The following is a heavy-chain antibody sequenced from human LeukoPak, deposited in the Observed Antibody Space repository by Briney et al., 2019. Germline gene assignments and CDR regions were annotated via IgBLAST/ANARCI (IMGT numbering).Heavy chain of an antibody. CDR3: ARGDCSGSICYSPMDV. CDR2: IYRSGST. Sequence: KPSETLSLTCTVSGYSINSGYYWVWIRQPPVKGLEWIGSIYRSGSTNYNPSLKSRVTISVDTSKNQFSLKVSSVTAADTAVYYCARGDCSGSICYSPMDVWGTGTTVTVSS. D-gene: IGHD2-21*01. CDR1: GYSINSGYY. J-gene: IGHJ6*03. V-gene: IGHV4-38-2*02.